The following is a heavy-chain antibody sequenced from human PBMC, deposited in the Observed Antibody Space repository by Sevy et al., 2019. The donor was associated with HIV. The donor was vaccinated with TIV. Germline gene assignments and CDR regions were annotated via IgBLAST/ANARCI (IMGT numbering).Heavy chain of an antibody. CDR3: ITDPAYRGYDEEVINYYFYGMDV. V-gene: IGHV3-15*01. Sequence: GGSLRLSCTASGFTFSSAWMSWVRQAPGKGLEWVGRIKSEFDGGAIDYAAPVKGRFSISREDSKNTVYLQMNSLKTEDTAVYYCITDPAYRGYDEEVINYYFYGMDVWGQGTTVIVSS. J-gene: IGHJ6*02. CDR2: IKSEFDGGAI. D-gene: IGHD5-12*01. CDR1: GFTFSSAW.